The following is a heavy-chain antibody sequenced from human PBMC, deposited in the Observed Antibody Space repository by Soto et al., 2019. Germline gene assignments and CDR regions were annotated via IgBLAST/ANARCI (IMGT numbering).Heavy chain of an antibody. CDR1: GISFDEHF. J-gene: IGHJ6*02. D-gene: IGHD2-2*01. Sequence: GGSLSPSCAASGISFDEHFISLLRPAPGEGLGWISYSGSGGYTFYYADSVKGRFPISRDSAEKSVYLQMNSLRAEGSAVYDCAAGVPPAAKWGYYPYGIDVWGQGTTVTVSS. CDR2: SGSGGYTF. CDR3: AAGVPPAAKWGYYPYGIDV. V-gene: IGHV3-11*01.